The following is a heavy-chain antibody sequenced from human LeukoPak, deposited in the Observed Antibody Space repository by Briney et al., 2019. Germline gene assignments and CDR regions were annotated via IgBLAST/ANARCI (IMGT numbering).Heavy chain of an antibody. CDR2: ISGSGVNT. V-gene: IGHV3-23*01. CDR1: GITFSSYA. D-gene: IGHD6-13*01. CDR3: AKRLTYMAAVDP. J-gene: IGHJ5*02. Sequence: QTGGSLRLSCAAPGITFSSYAMTWVRQAPGKGLEWVSAISGSGVNTYYADSVKGRFTISRDTSKNTLSLQMNSLRAEDTAVYYCAKRLTYMAAVDPWGQGTLVTVSS.